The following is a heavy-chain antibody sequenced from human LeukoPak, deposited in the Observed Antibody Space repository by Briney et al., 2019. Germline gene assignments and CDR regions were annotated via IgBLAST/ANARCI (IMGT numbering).Heavy chain of an antibody. J-gene: IGHJ6*03. CDR1: GGTFSSYA. D-gene: IGHD5-12*01. Sequence: GASVKVSCKASGGTFSSYAISWVRQAPGQGLEWMGGVIPIFGTANYAQKFQGRVTITTDESTSTAYMELSSLRSEDTAVYYCARGASDSGYDRTGYYYYMDVWGKGTTVTVSS. CDR3: ARGASDSGYDRTGYYYYMDV. CDR2: VIPIFGTA. V-gene: IGHV1-69*05.